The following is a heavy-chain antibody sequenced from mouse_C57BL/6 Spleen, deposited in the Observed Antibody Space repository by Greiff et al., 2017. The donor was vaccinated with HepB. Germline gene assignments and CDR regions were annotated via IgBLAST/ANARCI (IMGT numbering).Heavy chain of an antibody. CDR1: GYTFTSYW. Sequence: VQLQQPGAELVKPGASVKVSCKASGYTFTSYWMHWVKQRPGQGLEWIGRIHPSASDTTYNQKFKGKATLTVDKSSSTAYMQLSSLTSEDSAVYYCATEDWGARAWFADWGQGTLVTVSA. CDR3: ATEDWGARAWFAD. CDR2: IHPSASDT. V-gene: IGHV1-74*01. J-gene: IGHJ3*01.